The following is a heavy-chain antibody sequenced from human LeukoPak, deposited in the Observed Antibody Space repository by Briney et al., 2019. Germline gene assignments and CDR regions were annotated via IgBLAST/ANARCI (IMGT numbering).Heavy chain of an antibody. CDR1: GASISSYY. CDR2: IYYSGST. J-gene: IGHJ4*02. D-gene: IGHD6-19*01. V-gene: IGHV4-59*12. Sequence: SETLSLTCTVSGASISSYYWSWIRQPPGKGLEWIGYIYYSGSTNYNPSLKSRVTMSVDTSKNQFSLKLSSVTAADTAVYYCARDSSGSYFDYWGQGTLVTVSS. CDR3: ARDSSGSYFDY.